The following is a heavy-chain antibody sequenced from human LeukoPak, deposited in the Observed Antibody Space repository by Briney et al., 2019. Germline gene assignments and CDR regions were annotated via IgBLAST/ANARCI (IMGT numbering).Heavy chain of an antibody. D-gene: IGHD3-10*01. CDR2: IYYSGST. Sequence: SETLSLTCTVSGGSISSYYWSWIRQPPGKGLGWIGYIYYSGSTNYNPSLKSRVTISVDTSKNQSSLKLSSVTAADTAVYYCARAITMVRGVIIATYYYYMDVWGKGTTVTISS. CDR3: ARAITMVRGVIIATYYYYMDV. V-gene: IGHV4-59*12. J-gene: IGHJ6*03. CDR1: GGSISSYY.